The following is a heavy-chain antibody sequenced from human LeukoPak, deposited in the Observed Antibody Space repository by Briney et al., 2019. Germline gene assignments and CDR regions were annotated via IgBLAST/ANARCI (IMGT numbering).Heavy chain of an antibody. D-gene: IGHD2-15*01. V-gene: IGHV4-59*08. CDR3: ARSGSYCSGGSCYLEYFQH. CDR1: GGSXXSYY. Sequence: GGSXXSYYXSWIRQPPGKGLEWIGYIYYSGSTNYNPSLKSRVTISVDTSKNQFSLKLSSVTAADTAVYYCARSGSYCSGGSCYLEYFQHWGQGTLVTVSS. CDR2: IYYSGST. J-gene: IGHJ1*01.